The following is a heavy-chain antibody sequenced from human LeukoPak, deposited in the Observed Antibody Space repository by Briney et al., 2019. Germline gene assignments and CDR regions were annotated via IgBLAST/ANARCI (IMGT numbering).Heavy chain of an antibody. V-gene: IGHV4-59*12. Sequence: SETLSLTCTVSGASMIKYYWTWIRQPPGKGLEWIGYIYYNGSTNYNPSLKNRITISIDTSKNQFSLKLSSVTAADTAVYYCAREQAVAGRRTYWGQGTLVTVSS. CDR2: IYYNGST. CDR1: GASMIKYY. D-gene: IGHD6-19*01. J-gene: IGHJ4*02. CDR3: AREQAVAGRRTY.